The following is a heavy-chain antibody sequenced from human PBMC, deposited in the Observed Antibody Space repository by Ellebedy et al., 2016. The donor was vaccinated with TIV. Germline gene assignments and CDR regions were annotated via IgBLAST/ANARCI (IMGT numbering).Heavy chain of an antibody. Sequence: GESLKISCAASGFTFSNHWMHWVRQVPGKGLVWVSRINSDGTTNTYADSVKGRFTISRDNAKNTLFLQMNSLRAEDTAVYYCARDQASRGVIIYWGQGTLVTVSS. J-gene: IGHJ4*02. CDR1: GFTFSNHW. CDR2: INSDGTTN. V-gene: IGHV3-74*03. D-gene: IGHD3-10*01. CDR3: ARDQASRGVIIY.